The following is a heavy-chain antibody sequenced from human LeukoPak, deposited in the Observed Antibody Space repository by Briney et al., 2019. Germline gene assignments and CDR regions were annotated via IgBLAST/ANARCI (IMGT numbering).Heavy chain of an antibody. D-gene: IGHD5-18*01. J-gene: IGHJ6*02. Sequence: ASVKVSCKASGYTFTGYYMHWVRQAPGQGLDWMGWINHNSGGTNYAQKFQGRVTMTRDTSISTAYMELSRLRSDDTAVYYCARLQLWQNYYYYGMDVWGQGTTVTVSS. CDR3: ARLQLWQNYYYYGMDV. V-gene: IGHV1-2*02. CDR1: GYTFTGYY. CDR2: INHNSGGT.